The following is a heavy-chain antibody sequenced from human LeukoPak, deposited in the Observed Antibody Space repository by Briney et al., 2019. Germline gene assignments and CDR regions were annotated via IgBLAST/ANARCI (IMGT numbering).Heavy chain of an antibody. V-gene: IGHV4-34*01. D-gene: IGHD6-13*01. CDR2: INHGGST. CDR3: ARGGFRAAAGTALWY. J-gene: IGHJ4*02. Sequence: SETLSLTCAVYGGSFSGYCWSWIRQPPGKGLEWLGEINHGGSTNYNPSLKSRVTISIDTSKNQFSLNLNSVTAADTAVYFCARGGFRAAAGTALWYWGQGTLVTVSS. CDR1: GGSFSGYC.